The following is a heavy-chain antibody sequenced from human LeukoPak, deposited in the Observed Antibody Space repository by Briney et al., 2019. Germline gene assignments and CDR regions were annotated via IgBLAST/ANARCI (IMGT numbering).Heavy chain of an antibody. J-gene: IGHJ5*02. CDR3: ARLFSGCYNWFDP. Sequence: SDALSLTCTVSGDSISSNYRSWIRQPPGKALEWIGYIYYSGSTNYNPSLKSRVTLSVDTSKNQFSLKLSSVTAADTAVYYCARLFSGCYNWFDPWGQGTLVTVSS. V-gene: IGHV4-59*01. CDR2: IYYSGST. CDR1: GDSISSNY. D-gene: IGHD1-26*01.